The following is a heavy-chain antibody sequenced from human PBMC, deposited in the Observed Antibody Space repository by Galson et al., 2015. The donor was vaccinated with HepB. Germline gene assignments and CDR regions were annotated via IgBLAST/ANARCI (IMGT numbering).Heavy chain of an antibody. CDR1: GYTLTTYA. CDR2: ISAYNGNT. D-gene: IGHD3/OR15-3a*01. CDR3: AGGDDFLTGYYRGFDY. J-gene: IGHJ4*02. Sequence: SVKVSCKASGYTLTTYAISWVRQAPGQGLEWMGWISAYNGNTNYAQKLQGRVTMTTDTSTTTAYMELKSLRSDDTAVYYCAGGDDFLTGYYRGFDYWGQGTLLTVSS. V-gene: IGHV1-18*01.